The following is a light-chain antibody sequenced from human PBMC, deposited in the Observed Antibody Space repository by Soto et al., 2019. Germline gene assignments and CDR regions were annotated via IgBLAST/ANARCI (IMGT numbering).Light chain of an antibody. J-gene: IGLJ2*01. CDR2: ENN. CDR3: GTWDSSLSAGV. CDR1: SSNIRNRG. V-gene: IGLV1-51*02. Sequence: QSVLTQPPSVSAAPGQKLTISCSGSSSNIRNRGVSWYQQLPGTAPKLLIYENNKRPSGIPDRFSGSKSGTSATLGISGLQTGDEADYYCGTWDSSLSAGVFGGGTKVTVL.